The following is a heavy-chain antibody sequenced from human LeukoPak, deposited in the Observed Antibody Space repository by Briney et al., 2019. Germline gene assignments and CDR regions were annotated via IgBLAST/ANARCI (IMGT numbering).Heavy chain of an antibody. CDR1: GFTFSSYS. Sequence: PGGSLRLSCAASGFTFSSYSMNWVRQAPGKGLEWVSYISSSSSTIYYADSVKGRFTISRDNAKNSLYLQMNSLRAEDTAVYYCARVLSGSYFLESVDYWGQGTLVTVSS. CDR3: ARVLSGSYFLESVDY. J-gene: IGHJ4*02. CDR2: ISSSSSTI. D-gene: IGHD1-26*01. V-gene: IGHV3-48*04.